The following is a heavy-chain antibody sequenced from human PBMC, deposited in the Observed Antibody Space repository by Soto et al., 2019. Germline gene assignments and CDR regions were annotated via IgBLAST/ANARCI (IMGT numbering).Heavy chain of an antibody. CDR1: GFSFNSYW. CDR2: INGAGSNT. CDR3: ARDHFGGNTDY. V-gene: IGHV3-74*01. J-gene: IGHJ4*02. Sequence: EVQLVESGGDLVQPGGSLRLSCVASGFSFNSYWIHWVRHVPGKGLVWVSRINGAGSNTDYADSVKGRFTISRDNTKNTLYLQMNSLRADDTAVYYCARDHFGGNTDYWGQGTLVTVSS. D-gene: IGHD2-15*01.